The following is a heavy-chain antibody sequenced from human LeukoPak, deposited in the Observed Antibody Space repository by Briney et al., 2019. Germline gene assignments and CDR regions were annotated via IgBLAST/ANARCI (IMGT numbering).Heavy chain of an antibody. CDR3: ARNNWNSNIDY. CDR1: GYSISSGYY. CDR2: IYHSGST. D-gene: IGHD1-7*01. J-gene: IGHJ4*02. Sequence: SETLSLTCTVSGYSISSGYYWDWIRQPPGKGLEWIGSIYHSGSTYYNPSLKSRVTISVDTSKNQFSLKLSSVTAADTAVYYCARNNWNSNIDYWGQGTLVTVSS. V-gene: IGHV4-38-2*02.